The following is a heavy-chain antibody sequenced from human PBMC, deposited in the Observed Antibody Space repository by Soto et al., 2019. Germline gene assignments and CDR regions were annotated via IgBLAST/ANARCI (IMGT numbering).Heavy chain of an antibody. V-gene: IGHV3-48*02. J-gene: IGHJ6*03. CDR1: GFTFSSYS. CDR2: ISSSSSTI. D-gene: IGHD6-13*01. CDR3: AREEAAAGLGYSYSMDV. Sequence: EVQLVESGGGLVQPGGSLRLSCAASGFTFSSYSMNWVRQAPGKGLEWVSYISSSSSTIYYADSVKGRFTISRDNAKNSLYLQMTRMGDEDTAVYYWAREEAAAGLGYSYSMDVWSKGNTVTASS.